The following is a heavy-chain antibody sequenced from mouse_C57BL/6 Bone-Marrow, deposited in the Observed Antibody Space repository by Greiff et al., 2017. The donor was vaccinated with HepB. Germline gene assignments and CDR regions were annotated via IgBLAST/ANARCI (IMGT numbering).Heavy chain of an antibody. CDR2: IYPYNGVS. CDR1: GYSFTGYY. V-gene: IGHV1-31*01. D-gene: IGHD1-1*01. CDR3: ARAAYYYGSSYWYFDV. J-gene: IGHJ1*03. Sequence: EVQLQQSGPELVKPGASVKISCKASGYSFTGYYMHWVKQSHGNILDWIGYIYPYNGVSSYNQKFKGKATLTADKSSSTAYMQLSSLTSEDSAVYFCARAAYYYGSSYWYFDVWGTGTTVTVSS.